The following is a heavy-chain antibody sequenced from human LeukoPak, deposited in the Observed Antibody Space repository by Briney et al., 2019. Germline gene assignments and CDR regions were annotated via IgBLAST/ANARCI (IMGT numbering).Heavy chain of an antibody. J-gene: IGHJ4*02. V-gene: IGHV3-23*01. CDR3: AKVPVEMATTRFRYFDY. Sequence: GGSLRLSCAASGFTFSSYAMSWVRQAPGKGLEWVSAISGSGGSTYYADFVKGRFTISRDNSKNTLYLQMNSLRAEDTAVYYCAKVPVEMATTRFRYFDYWGQGTLVTVSS. CDR1: GFTFSSYA. D-gene: IGHD5-24*01. CDR2: ISGSGGST.